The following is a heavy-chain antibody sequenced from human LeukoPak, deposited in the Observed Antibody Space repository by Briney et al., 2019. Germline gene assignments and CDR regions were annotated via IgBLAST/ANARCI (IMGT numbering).Heavy chain of an antibody. Sequence: SETLSLTCTVSGGSISNYYWSWIRQPPGKGLEWIGDIYYSGSTNYNPSLRSRVTISVDTSKNQFSLKLSSVTAADTAVYYCARFSSSSSVDVDAFDIWGQGTMVTVSS. CDR1: GGSISNYY. V-gene: IGHV4-59*01. D-gene: IGHD6-6*01. CDR2: IYYSGST. J-gene: IGHJ3*02. CDR3: ARFSSSSSVDVDAFDI.